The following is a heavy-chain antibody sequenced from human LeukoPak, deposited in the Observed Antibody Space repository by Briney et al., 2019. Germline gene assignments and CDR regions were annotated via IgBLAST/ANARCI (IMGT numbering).Heavy chain of an antibody. CDR1: GGTFSSYA. J-gene: IGHJ4*02. D-gene: IGHD1-1*01. V-gene: IGHV1-69*04. Sequence: SVKVSCKASGGTFSSYAISWVRQAPGQGLEWMGRIIPILGIANYAQKFQGRVTITADKPTSTAYMELSSLRSEDTAVYYCAREFWNGWASMGYYFDYWGQGTLVTVSS. CDR3: AREFWNGWASMGYYFDY. CDR2: IIPILGIA.